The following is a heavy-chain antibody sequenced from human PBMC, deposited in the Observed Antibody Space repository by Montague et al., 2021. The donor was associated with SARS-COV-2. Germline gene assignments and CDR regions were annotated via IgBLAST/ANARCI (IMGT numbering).Heavy chain of an antibody. V-gene: IGHV3-7*01. D-gene: IGHD6-19*01. CDR2: IDLDGSET. CDR1: GFTFSSSW. CDR3: AREMRDIRYSSGWYYYYYGMDV. Sequence: SLRLSCAASGFTFSSSWMSWVRQAPGKGLEWVANIDLDGSETYYVDSVKGRFTISRDNAKNSLYLQMNSLRSEDTAVYYCAREMRDIRYSSGWYYYYYGMDVWGQGTTVTVSS. J-gene: IGHJ6*02.